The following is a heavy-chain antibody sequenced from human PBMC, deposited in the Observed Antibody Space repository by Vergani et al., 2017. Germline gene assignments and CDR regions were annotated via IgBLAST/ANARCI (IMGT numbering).Heavy chain of an antibody. CDR2: INPSGGST. CDR1: GYTFTSYY. V-gene: IGHV1-46*01. Sequence: QVQLVQSGAEVKKPGASVKVSCKASGYTFTSYYMHWVRQAPGQGLEWMGIINPSGGSTSYAQKFQGRVTMTRDTSTSTVYMELSSLRAEDTAVYYCVHLEIFGVVIMNYYYGMDVWGQGTTVTVSS. CDR3: VHLEIFGVVIMNYYYGMDV. D-gene: IGHD3-3*01. J-gene: IGHJ6*02.